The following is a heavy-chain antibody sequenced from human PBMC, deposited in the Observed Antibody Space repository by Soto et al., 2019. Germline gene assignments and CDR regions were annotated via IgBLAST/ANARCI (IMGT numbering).Heavy chain of an antibody. V-gene: IGHV3-23*01. Sequence: GGSLRLSCEASGYKFSRFGMHWIRQAPGKGLEWVSAISGSGGSTYYADSVKGRFTISRDNSKNTLYLQMNSLRAEDTAVYYCAKRIAARPPGYYYYGMDVWGQGTTVIVSS. CDR1: GYKFSRFG. CDR3: AKRIAARPPGYYYYGMDV. D-gene: IGHD6-6*01. CDR2: ISGSGGST. J-gene: IGHJ6*02.